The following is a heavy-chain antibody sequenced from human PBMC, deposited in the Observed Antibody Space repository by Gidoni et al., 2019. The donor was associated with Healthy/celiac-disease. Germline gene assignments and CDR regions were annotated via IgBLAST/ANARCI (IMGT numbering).Heavy chain of an antibody. CDR2: IYSGGST. CDR1: GFPVSSNY. J-gene: IGHJ1*01. V-gene: IGHV3-66*01. CDR3: ARDDTVTTLTHFQH. D-gene: IGHD4-17*01. Sequence: EVQLVESVGGLVQPGGSLRLSCAASGFPVSSNYMSWVRQAPGKGLEWVSVIYSGGSTYYADSVKGRFTISRDNSKNTLYLQMNSLRAEDTAVYYCARDDTVTTLTHFQHWGQGTLVTVSS.